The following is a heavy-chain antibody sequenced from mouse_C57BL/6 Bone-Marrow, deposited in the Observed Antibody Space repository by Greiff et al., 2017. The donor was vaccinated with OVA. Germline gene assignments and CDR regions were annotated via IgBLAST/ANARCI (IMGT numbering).Heavy chain of an antibody. CDR3: GSSWDGNFDY. CDR2: IHPNSGST. V-gene: IGHV1-64*01. Sequence: VQLQQPGAELVKPGASVKLSCKASGYTFTSYWMHWVKQRPGQGLEWIGMIHPNSGSTNYNEKFESKATLTVDKSSSTAYMQLSSLTSEDSAVYYCGSSWDGNFDYWGQGTTLTVSS. J-gene: IGHJ2*01. D-gene: IGHD4-1*01. CDR1: GYTFTSYW.